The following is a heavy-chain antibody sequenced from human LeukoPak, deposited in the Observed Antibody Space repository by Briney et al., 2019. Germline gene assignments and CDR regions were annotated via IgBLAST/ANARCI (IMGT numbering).Heavy chain of an antibody. Sequence: ASVKVSCKVSGYTLTELSMHWVRQAPGKGLEWMGGFYPEDTETIYAQKFQGRVTMTEDTSTDTAYMELSSLRSEDTAVYYCATDPPRPAAAGRADYYYGMDVWGQGTTVTVSS. CDR3: ATDPPRPAAAGRADYYYGMDV. J-gene: IGHJ6*02. V-gene: IGHV1-24*01. CDR1: GYTLTELS. CDR2: FYPEDTET. D-gene: IGHD6-13*01.